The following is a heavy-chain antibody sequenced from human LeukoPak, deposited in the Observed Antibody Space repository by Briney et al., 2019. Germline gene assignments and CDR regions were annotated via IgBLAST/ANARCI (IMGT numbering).Heavy chain of an antibody. CDR1: GFTFSSYS. J-gene: IGHJ4*02. D-gene: IGHD4-17*01. Sequence: GGSLRLSCAASGFTFSSYSMNWVRQAPGKGLEWVSYISSSSSTIYYADSVKGRFTISRDNAKNPLYLQMNSLRAEDTALYYCARGRGGDYVPSRFDYWGQGTLVTVSS. CDR2: ISSSSSTI. CDR3: ARGRGGDYVPSRFDY. V-gene: IGHV3-48*01.